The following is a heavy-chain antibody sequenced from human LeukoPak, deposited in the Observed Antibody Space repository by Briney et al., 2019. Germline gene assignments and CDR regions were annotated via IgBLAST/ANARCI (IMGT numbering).Heavy chain of an antibody. CDR3: ARESRDYDSTTNDAFDI. CDR1: GLSFSDYE. V-gene: IGHV3-48*03. CDR2: IYIGGTPI. Sequence: GGSLRLSRAASGLSFSDYEMNWVRQAPGKGLEWVSYIYIGGTPIYYADSVKGRLTISRDDAKNSVFLQMNSLRAEDTAVYYCARESRDYDSTTNDAFDIWGQGTMVTVSS. J-gene: IGHJ3*02. D-gene: IGHD3-22*01.